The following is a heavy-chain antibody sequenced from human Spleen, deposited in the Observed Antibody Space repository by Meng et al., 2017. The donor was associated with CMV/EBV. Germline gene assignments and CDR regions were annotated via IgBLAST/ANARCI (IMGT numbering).Heavy chain of an antibody. Sequence: GESLKISCATSGFTFKTYNINWVRQAPGKGLEWVSSISRSGRYIFYSDSVQGRFTISRDNAKNSLYLQMNSLGAEDTAVYYCARDSHTSQCRGLSCQEDYYYSGMDVWGQGTTVTVSS. J-gene: IGHJ6*02. V-gene: IGHV3-21*01. CDR2: ISRSGRYI. CDR1: GFTFKTYN. D-gene: IGHD2-2*01. CDR3: ARDSHTSQCRGLSCQEDYYYSGMDV.